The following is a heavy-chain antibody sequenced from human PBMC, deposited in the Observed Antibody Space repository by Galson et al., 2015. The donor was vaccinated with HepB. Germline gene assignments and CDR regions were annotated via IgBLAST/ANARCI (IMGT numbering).Heavy chain of an antibody. V-gene: IGHV1-2*02. Sequence: GYTFTGYYMHWVRQAPGQGLEWMGWINPNSGGTNYAQKFQGRVTMTRDTSISTAYMELSRLRSDDTAVYYCARFHPSDTPDYWGQGTLVTVSS. J-gene: IGHJ4*02. CDR2: INPNSGGT. CDR1: GYTFTGYY. CDR3: ARFHPSDTPDY.